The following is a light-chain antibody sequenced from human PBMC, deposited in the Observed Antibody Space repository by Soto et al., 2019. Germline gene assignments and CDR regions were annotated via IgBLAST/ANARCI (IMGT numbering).Light chain of an antibody. CDR3: QQYNTNSWT. Sequence: DIQMTQSPSTLSASVGDRVTITCRASQSIYRWLAWYQQKPGKAPKLLIYLASSLESGVPSRFSGSGSGTEFTLTISSLQPDDFATYYCQQYNTNSWTFGQGTKVESK. J-gene: IGKJ1*01. CDR2: LAS. V-gene: IGKV1-5*03. CDR1: QSIYRW.